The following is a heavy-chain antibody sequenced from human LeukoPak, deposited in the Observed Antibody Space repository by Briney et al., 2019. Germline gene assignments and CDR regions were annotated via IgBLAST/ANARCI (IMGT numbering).Heavy chain of an antibody. V-gene: IGHV1-2*02. D-gene: IGHD2-8*01. Sequence: GASVKVSCKASGYTFTGYYMHWVRQAPGQGLEWMGWINPNSGGTNYAQKFQGRVTMTRDTSISTAYMELTRLRSDGTAVYYCARGGLRVMVYRLYYMDVWGKGTTVTVSS. J-gene: IGHJ6*03. CDR3: ARGGLRVMVYRLYYMDV. CDR1: GYTFTGYY. CDR2: INPNSGGT.